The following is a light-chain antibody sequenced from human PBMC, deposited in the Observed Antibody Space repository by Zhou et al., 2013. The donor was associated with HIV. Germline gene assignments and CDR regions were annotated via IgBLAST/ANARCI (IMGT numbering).Light chain of an antibody. V-gene: IGKV1-39*01. Sequence: DVRLTQSPSSLSVSVGDTVTVTCRATQNIGNHLSWYQQAAGTAPKLLIFGASSSAFGVPSRFRGSGFGTDFALTITTLQPEDVATYYCLHSHERPLNFGGGPRWRS. CDR3: LHSHERPLN. CDR2: GAS. J-gene: IGKJ4*01. CDR1: QNIGNH.